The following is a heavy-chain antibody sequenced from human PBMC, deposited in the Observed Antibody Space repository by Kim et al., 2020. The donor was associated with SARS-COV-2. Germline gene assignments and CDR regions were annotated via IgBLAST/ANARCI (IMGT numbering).Heavy chain of an antibody. D-gene: IGHD5-12*01. Sequence: GGSLRLSCAASGFTFSSYSMNWVRQAPGKGLEWVSSISSSSSYIYYADSVKGRFTISRDNAKNSLYLQMNSLRAEDTAVYYCARELDGYNSYYFDYWGQGTLVTVSS. CDR1: GFTFSSYS. CDR2: ISSSSSYI. J-gene: IGHJ4*02. CDR3: ARELDGYNSYYFDY. V-gene: IGHV3-21*01.